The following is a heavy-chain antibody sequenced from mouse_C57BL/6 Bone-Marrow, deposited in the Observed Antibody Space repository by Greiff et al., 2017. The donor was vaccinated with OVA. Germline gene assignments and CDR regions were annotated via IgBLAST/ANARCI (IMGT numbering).Heavy chain of an antibody. J-gene: IGHJ1*03. CDR3: TRDRGPGSSPHWYFDV. CDR1: GFTFSSYA. CDR2: ISSGGDYI. Sequence: EVKLVESGEGLVKPGGSLKLSCAASGFTFSSYAMSWVRQTPEKRLEWVAYISSGGDYIYYADTVKGRFTISRDNARNTLYLQMSSLKSEDTAMYYCTRDRGPGSSPHWYFDVWGTGTTVTVSS. D-gene: IGHD1-1*01. V-gene: IGHV5-9-1*02.